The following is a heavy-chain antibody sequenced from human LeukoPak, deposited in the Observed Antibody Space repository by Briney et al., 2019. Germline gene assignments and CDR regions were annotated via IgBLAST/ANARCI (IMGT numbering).Heavy chain of an antibody. Sequence: GGSLRLSCAASGFTFSGYWMSWVRQAPGKGVEWVANIKQDGSEKYYVDSVKGRFTISRDNAKNSLYLQMNSLRAEDTAVYYCAREGDYPTDAFDIWGQGTMVTVSS. CDR1: GFTFSGYW. CDR2: IKQDGSEK. CDR3: AREGDYPTDAFDI. V-gene: IGHV3-7*01. J-gene: IGHJ3*02. D-gene: IGHD3-16*01.